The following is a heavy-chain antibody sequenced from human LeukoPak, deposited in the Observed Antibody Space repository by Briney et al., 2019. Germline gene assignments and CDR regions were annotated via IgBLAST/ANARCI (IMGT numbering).Heavy chain of an antibody. CDR2: IYYSGST. CDR3: ARTRRDSDSSGCFYF. V-gene: IGHV4-59*08. D-gene: IGHD3-22*01. Sequence: SETLSLTCTVSGGSTSSYYVSWIRQPPGKGLEWIAYIYYSGSTNYNPSLNSRVTISVDTSKNQFSLTMSSVTAADTAVYYCARTRRDSDSSGCFYFWGQGTLVTVSS. J-gene: IGHJ4*02. CDR1: GGSTSSYY.